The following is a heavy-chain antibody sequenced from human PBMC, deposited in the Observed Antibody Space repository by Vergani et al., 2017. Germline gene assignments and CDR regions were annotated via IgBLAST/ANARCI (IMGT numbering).Heavy chain of an antibody. D-gene: IGHD3-9*01. CDR1: GGSFNDYW. CDR2: IRHDGIT. Sequence: QAQLQQWGAGLLKPSETLSLTCAIYGGSFNDYWWTWIRQPPGKGLEWIGEIRHDGITHYSPSLKSRVTISIDTSTHQFSLNLRSVTAADTAVYYCARAVLRYFDWPAPYYMDVWGKGTTVTVSS. V-gene: IGHV4-34*01. CDR3: ARAVLRYFDWPAPYYMDV. J-gene: IGHJ6*03.